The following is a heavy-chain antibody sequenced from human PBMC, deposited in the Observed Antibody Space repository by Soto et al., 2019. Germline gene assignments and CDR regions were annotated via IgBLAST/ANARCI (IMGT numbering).Heavy chain of an antibody. CDR1: GGSISSSNW. CDR3: ASYSGMYYRYYYYYGMDV. CDR2: IYHSWST. V-gene: IGHV4-4*02. J-gene: IGHJ6*02. Sequence: QVQLQESGPGLVKPSVTLYLTCAVSGGSISSSNWWSWVRQPPGKGLEWIGEIYHSWSTNYNPSLKRRVTISVDNTKNQFSLKLSSVIAADTAVYFCASYSGMYYRYYYYYGMDVWGQGTTVTVSS. D-gene: IGHD1-26*01.